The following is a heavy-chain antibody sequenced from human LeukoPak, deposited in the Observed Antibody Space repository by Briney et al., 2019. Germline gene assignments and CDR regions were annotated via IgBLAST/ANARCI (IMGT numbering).Heavy chain of an antibody. CDR1: GLTVSSNY. CDR2: INSGSST. V-gene: IGHV3-53*01. Sequence: GGSLRLSCAASGLTVSSNYMSWVRQAPGKGLYLVSVINSGSSTYYADSVKGRFTISRDNSKNTLYLQMNSLRAEDTAVYYCARGGDSSCSVRTAFDIWGQGTMVTVSS. CDR3: ARGGDSSCSVRTAFDI. J-gene: IGHJ3*02. D-gene: IGHD3-22*01.